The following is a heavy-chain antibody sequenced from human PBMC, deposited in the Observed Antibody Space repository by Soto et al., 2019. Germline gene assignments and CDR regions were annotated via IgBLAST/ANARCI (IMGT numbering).Heavy chain of an antibody. Sequence: TGGSLRLSCAASGFTFSSYGMHWVRQAPGKGLEWVAVIWYDGSNKYYADSVKGRFTISRDNSKNTLYLQMNSLRAEDTAVYYCARDLWFGEKDYYYGMDVWGQGTTVTVSS. CDR1: GFTFSSYG. V-gene: IGHV3-33*01. J-gene: IGHJ6*02. CDR3: ARDLWFGEKDYYYGMDV. CDR2: IWYDGSNK. D-gene: IGHD3-10*01.